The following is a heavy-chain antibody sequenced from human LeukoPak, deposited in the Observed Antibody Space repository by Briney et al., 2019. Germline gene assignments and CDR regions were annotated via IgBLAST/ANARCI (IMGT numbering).Heavy chain of an antibody. J-gene: IGHJ3*02. CDR3: ARGDMQQQLVLGAFDI. CDR1: GFTFSNYG. D-gene: IGHD6-13*01. V-gene: IGHV3-33*08. Sequence: PGGSLRLSCAASGFTFSNYGMHWVRQDPGKGLEWVAVIAHDGSVAYYVDWVKGRFTISRDNSKNTLYLQMNSLRAEDTAVYYCARGDMQQQLVLGAFDIWGQGTMVTVSS. CDR2: IAHDGSVA.